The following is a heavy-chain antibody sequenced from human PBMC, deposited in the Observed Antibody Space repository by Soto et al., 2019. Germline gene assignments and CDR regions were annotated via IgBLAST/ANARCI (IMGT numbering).Heavy chain of an antibody. V-gene: IGHV1-18*01. Sequence: ASVKVSCKASGYTFTSYGISWVRQAPGQGLEWMGWISAYNGNTNYAQKLQGRVTMTTDTSTSTAYMELRSLRSDDTAVYYCASNVDWNDGDYYGVDVWGQGTTVTVSS. CDR1: GYTFTSYG. D-gene: IGHD1-1*01. J-gene: IGHJ6*02. CDR2: ISAYNGNT. CDR3: ASNVDWNDGDYYGVDV.